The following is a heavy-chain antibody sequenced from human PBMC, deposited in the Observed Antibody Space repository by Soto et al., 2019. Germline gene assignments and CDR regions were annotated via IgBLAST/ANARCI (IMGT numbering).Heavy chain of an antibody. V-gene: IGHV3-7*03. CDR3: SRENWFQDY. CDR2: VKNDGSEQ. Sequence: GGSLRLSCAASGFTFTTYYMTWVRQAPGKGLEWVASVKNDGSEQYYVDSVKGRFTISRDNAKNSLYLQMNSLRAGDTALYYCSRENWFQDYWGQGTLVTVS. J-gene: IGHJ4*02. CDR1: GFTFTTYY. D-gene: IGHD3-10*01.